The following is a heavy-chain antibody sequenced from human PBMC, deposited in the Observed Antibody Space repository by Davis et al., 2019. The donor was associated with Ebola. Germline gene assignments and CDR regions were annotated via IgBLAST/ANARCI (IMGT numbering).Heavy chain of an antibody. CDR1: GGSVSRNNYH. D-gene: IGHD3-10*01. J-gene: IGHJ6*03. CDR3: ARDPGLGVSLVRGLTGYYYYLDV. CDR2: IQSSGNT. Sequence: PGGSLRLSCSVSGGSVSRNNYHWSWIRQPPEKGLEWIGYIQSSGNTKYNPSLESRVTMSVDTSNNQFSLRLTSVTAADAAVYYCARDPGLGVSLVRGLTGYYYYLDVWGKGTTVAVSS. V-gene: IGHV4-61*01.